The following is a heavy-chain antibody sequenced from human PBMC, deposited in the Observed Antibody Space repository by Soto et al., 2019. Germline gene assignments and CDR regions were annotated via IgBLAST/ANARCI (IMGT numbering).Heavy chain of an antibody. CDR1: GFTFSSYG. CDR2: IWYDGGNR. V-gene: IGHV3-33*01. D-gene: IGHD6-19*01. CDR3: ARDRPAVAGLYYYYYGMDV. J-gene: IGHJ6*02. Sequence: QVQLVESGGGVVQPGRSLRLSCAASGFTFSSYGMHWVRQAPGKGLEWVAVIWYDGGNRYYADSVKGRFTISRDNSMNTLYLQITSLRADDTAVYYCARDRPAVAGLYYYYYGMDVWGQGTTVTVSS.